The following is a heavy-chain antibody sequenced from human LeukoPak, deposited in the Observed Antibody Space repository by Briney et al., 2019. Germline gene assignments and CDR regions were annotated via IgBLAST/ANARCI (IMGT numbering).Heavy chain of an antibody. CDR3: ARDRGWYHADS. Sequence: PGGSLRLSCAASGFTFSSSWMGWARQAPGKGLEWVANIKEDGSWKHCAVSVQGRFTISRDNAKNSLYLQMNSLRAEDTAVYYCARDRGWYHADSWGQGTLVTVSS. J-gene: IGHJ4*02. CDR2: IKEDGSWK. D-gene: IGHD6-19*01. V-gene: IGHV3-7*01. CDR1: GFTFSSSW.